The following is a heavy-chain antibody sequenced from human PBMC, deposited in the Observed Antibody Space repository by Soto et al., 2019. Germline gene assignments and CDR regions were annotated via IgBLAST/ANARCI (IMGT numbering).Heavy chain of an antibody. CDR3: AKSADEWGPRNYFDS. CDR2: ISANGDDI. V-gene: IGHV3-23*01. CDR1: GFTLNSYA. Sequence: GGSLRLSCSASGFTLNSYAMSWVRQAPGKGLEWVSAISANGDDIHFAGSVKGRFTISRDISKNTLHLQMSSLRAEDTAIYFCAKSADEWGPRNYFDSWGQGTLVTVSS. D-gene: IGHD1-26*01. J-gene: IGHJ4*02.